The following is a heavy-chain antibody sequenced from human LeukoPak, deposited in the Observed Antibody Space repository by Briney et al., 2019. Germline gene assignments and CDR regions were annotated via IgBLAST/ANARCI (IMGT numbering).Heavy chain of an antibody. J-gene: IGHJ4*02. Sequence: GASVKVSCKASGYTFTSCDINWVRQATGQGLEWMGWMNPNSGNTGYGQSLQGRITTTRDISIGTAYMELSNLTSEDTAIYYCTRGSSGRRDNWGQGTLVTVS. D-gene: IGHD6-19*01. CDR1: GYTFTSCD. CDR3: TRGSSGRRDN. CDR2: MNPNSGNT. V-gene: IGHV1-8*01.